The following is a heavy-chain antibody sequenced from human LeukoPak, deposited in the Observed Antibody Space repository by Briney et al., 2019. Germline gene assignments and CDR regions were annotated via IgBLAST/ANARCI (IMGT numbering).Heavy chain of an antibody. D-gene: IGHD6-19*01. CDR1: GYTFTSYY. Sequence: ASVKVSCKASGYTFTSYYMHWVRQAPGQGLEWVGIINPGGGGTKYAPQFQGRVTMTRDTSTSTVYMELSSLRSEDTAMYYCARGGSGRWNWFDPWGQGTLVTVSS. CDR3: ARGGSGRWNWFDP. V-gene: IGHV1-46*01. J-gene: IGHJ5*02. CDR2: INPGGGGT.